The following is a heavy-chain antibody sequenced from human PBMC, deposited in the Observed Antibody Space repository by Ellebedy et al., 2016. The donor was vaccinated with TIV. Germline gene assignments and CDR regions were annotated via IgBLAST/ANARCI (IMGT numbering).Heavy chain of an antibody. CDR1: GYTFTTYY. D-gene: IGHD3-10*01. J-gene: IGHJ4*02. Sequence: ASVKVSXXASGYTFTTYYVHWVRQAPGQGLEWMGIINPNLGTTSYAQKFRGRVTMTRDTSTTTVYMELSSLRTEDTAVYYCARGRGWFGELLGYFDYWGQGALVTVSS. V-gene: IGHV1-46*01. CDR3: ARGRGWFGELLGYFDY. CDR2: INPNLGTT.